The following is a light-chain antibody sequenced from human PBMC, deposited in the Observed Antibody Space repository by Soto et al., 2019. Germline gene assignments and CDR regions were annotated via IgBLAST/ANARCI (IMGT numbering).Light chain of an antibody. CDR1: SSDVGGYNY. J-gene: IGLJ2*01. Sequence: QSALTQPASVSGSPGQSITISCTGTSSDVGGYNYVSWYQQLPGKAPKLMIYDVSDRPSGVSTRFSASKSGSTASLTISGIQAEDEADYYCSSYSTTSSPHVLFGGGTKLTVL. V-gene: IGLV2-14*01. CDR2: DVS. CDR3: SSYSTTSSPHVL.